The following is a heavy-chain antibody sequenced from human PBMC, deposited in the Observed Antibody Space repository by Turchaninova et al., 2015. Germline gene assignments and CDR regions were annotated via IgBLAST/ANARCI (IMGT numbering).Heavy chain of an antibody. Sequence: QVQLQQWGAGLLTPSETLSLTWAVYGGSFTGYYRSWIRQPPGKGLEGIGEINHSGSTNYNPSLKSRVTISVDTSKNQFSLKLSSVTAADTAVYYCARSRPHSSGYYLGWGQGTLVTVSS. J-gene: IGHJ4*02. V-gene: IGHV4-34*01. D-gene: IGHD3-22*01. CDR3: ARSRPHSSGYYLG. CDR1: GGSFTGYY. CDR2: INHSGST.